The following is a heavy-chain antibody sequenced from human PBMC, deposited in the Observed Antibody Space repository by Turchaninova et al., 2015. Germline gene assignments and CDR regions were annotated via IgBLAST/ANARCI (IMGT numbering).Heavy chain of an antibody. Sequence: QVQLVESGGGVVQPGRSLRLSCAASGFTFSSYAMHWVRQAPGKGLEWVAVISYDGSNKYYADSVRGRLPISRTTSKNTLDLKMNSLGAGDTAVYYCARGRGYSYGSDRYFDYWGQGTLVTVSS. CDR3: ARGRGYSYGSDRYFDY. CDR1: GFTFSSYA. V-gene: IGHV3-30*01. J-gene: IGHJ4*02. D-gene: IGHD5-18*01. CDR2: ISYDGSNK.